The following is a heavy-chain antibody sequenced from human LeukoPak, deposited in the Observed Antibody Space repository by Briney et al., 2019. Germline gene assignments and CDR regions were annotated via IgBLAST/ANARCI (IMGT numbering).Heavy chain of an antibody. CDR1: GFTFSSYA. CDR3: AKGATVIH. Sequence: GSLRLSCAASGFTFSSYAMSWVRQAPGKGLEWVAVISYDGSNKYYADSVKGRFTISRDNSKNTLYLQMNSLRAEDTAVYYCAKGATVIHWGQGTLVTVSS. CDR2: ISYDGSNK. J-gene: IGHJ4*02. D-gene: IGHD4-17*01. V-gene: IGHV3-30*18.